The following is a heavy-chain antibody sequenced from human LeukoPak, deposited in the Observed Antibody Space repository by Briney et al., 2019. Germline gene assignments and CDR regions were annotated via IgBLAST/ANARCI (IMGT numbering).Heavy chain of an antibody. D-gene: IGHD3-9*01. J-gene: IGHJ4*02. CDR3: AKDIFGEDYDFLTVYPTGESDY. CDR1: GFTFSSYA. Sequence: GGSLRLSCAASGFTFSSYAMSWVRQAPGKGLEWVSAISGSGRSTYYADSVKGRFTISRDNSKITLYLQMNSLRAEDTAVYYCAKDIFGEDYDFLTVYPTGESDYWGQGTLVTVSS. CDR2: ISGSGRST. V-gene: IGHV3-23*01.